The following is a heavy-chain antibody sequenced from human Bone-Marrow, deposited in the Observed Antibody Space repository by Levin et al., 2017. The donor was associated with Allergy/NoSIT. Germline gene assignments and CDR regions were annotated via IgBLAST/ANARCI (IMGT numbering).Heavy chain of an antibody. D-gene: IGHD2-8*01. Sequence: PGGSLRLSCGASGFTFKNFGMHWVRQAPGKGLEWVAVIWYDASNQYYAESVKGRFTISRDNSKNRLYLHMKSLRADDTALYYCARGVDWGGSTCTSGAVNMWGQGTMVTVSS. V-gene: IGHV3-33*01. CDR3: ARGVDWGGSTCTSGAVNM. CDR2: IWYDASNQ. J-gene: IGHJ3*02. CDR1: GFTFKNFG.